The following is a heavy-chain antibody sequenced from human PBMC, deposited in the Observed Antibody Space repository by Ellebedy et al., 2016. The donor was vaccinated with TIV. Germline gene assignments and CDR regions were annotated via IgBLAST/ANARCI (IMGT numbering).Heavy chain of an antibody. V-gene: IGHV4-59*01. CDR3: ARGDYYYYYYMDV. J-gene: IGHJ6*03. CDR2: IYSSGST. CDR1: GGSFSGYY. D-gene: IGHD2-21*02. Sequence: SETLSLTXAVYGGSFSGYYWSWIRQPPGKGLEWIGNIYSSGSTNYNPSLKSRVTISVDTSKNQFSLKLSSVTAADTAVYYCARGDYYYYYYMDVWGKGTTVTVSS.